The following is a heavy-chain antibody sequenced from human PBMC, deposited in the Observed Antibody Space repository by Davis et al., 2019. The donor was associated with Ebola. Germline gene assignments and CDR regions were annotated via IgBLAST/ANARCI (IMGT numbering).Heavy chain of an antibody. V-gene: IGHV4-31*03. CDR1: GGSISSGGYY. Sequence: LRLSCTVSGGSISSGGYYWSWIRQHPGKGLEWIGYIYYSGSTYYNPSLKSRVTTSVDTSKNQFSLKLSSVTAADTAVYYCARGQVVVISRHGMDVWGQGTTVTVSS. J-gene: IGHJ6*02. D-gene: IGHD3-22*01. CDR2: IYYSGST. CDR3: ARGQVVVISRHGMDV.